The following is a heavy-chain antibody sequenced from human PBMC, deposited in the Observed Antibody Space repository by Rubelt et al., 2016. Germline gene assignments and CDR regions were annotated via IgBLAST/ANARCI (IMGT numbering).Heavy chain of an antibody. CDR3: ARDVARVLRYFDWLFALDY. J-gene: IGHJ4*02. V-gene: IGHV3-11*06. Sequence: VKGRFTISRDNAKNSLYLQMNSLRAEDTAVYYCARDVARVLRYFDWLFALDYWGQGTLVTVSS. D-gene: IGHD3-9*01.